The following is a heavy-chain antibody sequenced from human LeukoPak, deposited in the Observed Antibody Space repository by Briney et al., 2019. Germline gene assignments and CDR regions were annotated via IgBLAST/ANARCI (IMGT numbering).Heavy chain of an antibody. V-gene: IGHV1-2*02. CDR3: ATPRGPNCSGGSCYGGGFDY. Sequence: ASVKVSCKASGYTFTGYYMHWVRQAPGQGLEWMGWINPNSGGTNYAQKFQGRVTTTRDTSISTAYMELSRLRSDDTAVYYCATPRGPNCSGGSCYGGGFDYWGQGTLVTVSS. CDR2: INPNSGGT. CDR1: GYTFTGYY. D-gene: IGHD2-15*01. J-gene: IGHJ4*02.